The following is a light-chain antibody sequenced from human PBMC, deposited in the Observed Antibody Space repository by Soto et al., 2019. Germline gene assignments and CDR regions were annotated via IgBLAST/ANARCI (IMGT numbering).Light chain of an antibody. V-gene: IGKV3D-15*01. CDR1: QSVSTN. Sequence: EIVRTQFPATLSESPGERVTLSCRASQSVSTNVAWYQQKPGEAPRLLIFDASARAVDIPGRFSGSVSGTEFTLTISSLQPEDFAVYLCHSYDKWPPGTFGQGTKVDIK. CDR2: DAS. J-gene: IGKJ1*01. CDR3: HSYDKWPPGT.